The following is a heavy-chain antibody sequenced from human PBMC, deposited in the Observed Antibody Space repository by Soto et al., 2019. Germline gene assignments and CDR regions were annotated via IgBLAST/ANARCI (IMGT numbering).Heavy chain of an antibody. CDR2: ISYDGSNK. J-gene: IGHJ6*02. CDR1: GFTFSSYA. CDR3: ARANYDSSGYSPRDYYYYGMDV. Sequence: QVQLVESGGGVVHPGRSLRLSCAASGFTFSSYAMHWVRQAPGKGLEWVAVISYDGSNKYYADSVKGRFTISRDNSKNTLYLQMNSLRAEDTAVYYCARANYDSSGYSPRDYYYYGMDVWGQGTTVTVSS. D-gene: IGHD3-22*01. V-gene: IGHV3-30-3*01.